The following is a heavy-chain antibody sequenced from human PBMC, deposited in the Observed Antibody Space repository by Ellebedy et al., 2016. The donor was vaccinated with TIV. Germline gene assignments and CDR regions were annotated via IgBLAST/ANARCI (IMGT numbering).Heavy chain of an antibody. CDR3: ARDNTVGGTNWFDP. CDR1: GYTFTSYG. V-gene: IGHV1-18*01. Sequence: AVSVKVSCKTSGYTFTSYGVSWVRQAPGQGLEWMGWISGLNGKTKYARTVQGRVTLTTDTAARTVYMELTSLRSDDTAVYYCARDNTVGGTNWFDPWGQGTLVIVSS. D-gene: IGHD6-19*01. CDR2: ISGLNGKT. J-gene: IGHJ5*02.